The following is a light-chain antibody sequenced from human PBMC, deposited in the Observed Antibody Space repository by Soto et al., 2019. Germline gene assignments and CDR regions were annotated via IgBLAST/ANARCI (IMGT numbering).Light chain of an antibody. Sequence: DIQMTQSPSTLSASVGDRVTITCRASPSISSWLAWYQQKPGKAPKLLIYKASSLESGIPSRFSGSGSGIEFTLTISSLQPDDFATYYRQQYNSYSPTCGQGTKVEIK. J-gene: IGKJ1*01. CDR2: KAS. CDR1: PSISSW. CDR3: QQYNSYSPT. V-gene: IGKV1-5*03.